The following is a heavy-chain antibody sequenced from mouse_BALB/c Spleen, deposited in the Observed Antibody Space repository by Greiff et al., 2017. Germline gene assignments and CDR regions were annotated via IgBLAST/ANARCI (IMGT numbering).Heavy chain of an antibody. CDR3: ARRYPVVYYAMDY. Sequence: DVKLVESGGGLVQPGGSLKLSCAASGFTFSSYTMSWVRQTPEKRLEWVAYISNGGGSTYYPDTVKGRFTISRDNAKNTLYLQMSSLKSEDTAMYYCARRYPVVYYAMDYWGQGTSVTVSS. J-gene: IGHJ4*01. CDR1: GFTFSSYT. V-gene: IGHV5-12-2*01. CDR2: ISNGGGST. D-gene: IGHD1-1*02.